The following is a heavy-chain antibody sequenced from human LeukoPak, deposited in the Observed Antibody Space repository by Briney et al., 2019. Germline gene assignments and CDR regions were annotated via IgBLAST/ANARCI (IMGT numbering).Heavy chain of an antibody. D-gene: IGHD3-10*01. Sequence: SETLSLTCTVSGGSISSYYWSWIRQPPGKGLEWIGYIYYSGSTNYNPSLKSRVTISVDTSKNQFSLKLSSVTAADTAVYYCASGIRGVIHRWGQGTLVTVSS. J-gene: IGHJ4*02. CDR1: GGSISSYY. CDR2: IYYSGST. CDR3: ASGIRGVIHR. V-gene: IGHV4-59*12.